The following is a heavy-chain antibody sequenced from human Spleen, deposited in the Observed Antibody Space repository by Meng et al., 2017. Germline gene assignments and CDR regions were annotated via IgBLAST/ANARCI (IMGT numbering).Heavy chain of an antibody. CDR3: ARGEYYFDY. CDR2: MSYDGRNI. V-gene: IGHV3-30*04. D-gene: IGHD3-10*01. CDR1: GFTFSAYA. Sequence: VQLVESGVDVVQPGRSLRLSCAASGFTFSAYAMHWVRQAPGQGLEWVAVMSYDGRNIFYADSVKGRFTISRDNSQHTLYLQMNSLRVEDTSIYYCARGEYYFDYWGQGALVTVSS. J-gene: IGHJ4*02.